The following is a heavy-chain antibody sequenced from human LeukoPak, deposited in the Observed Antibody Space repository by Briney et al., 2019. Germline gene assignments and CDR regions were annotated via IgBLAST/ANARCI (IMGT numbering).Heavy chain of an antibody. CDR2: IDPSDSFI. D-gene: IGHD6-19*01. CDR3: ARQPPRGYNSAWFDS. V-gene: IGHV5-10-1*01. J-gene: IGHJ5*01. Sequence: GESLKISYQDSGYRFPNFWLTWVRQLPGKGLEWMGRIDPSDSFINYNPSFQGHVTISADKSSNTAYLQWSSLKASDTAVYYCARQPPRGYNSAWFDSWGQGTLVTVSS. CDR1: GYRFPNFW.